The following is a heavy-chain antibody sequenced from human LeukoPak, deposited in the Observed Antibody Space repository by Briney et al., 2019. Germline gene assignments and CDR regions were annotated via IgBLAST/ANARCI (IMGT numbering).Heavy chain of an antibody. V-gene: IGHV1-58*02. J-gene: IGHJ4*02. CDR2: IVVGSGNT. D-gene: IGHD3-10*01. Sequence: GASVKVSCKASGFTFTSSAMQWVRQARGQRLEWIGWIVVGSGNTNYAQKFQERVTITRDMSTSTAYMELRSLRSDDTAVYYCARDPAYFYYGSGSYYSTLDYWGQGTLVTVSS. CDR1: GFTFTSSA. CDR3: ARDPAYFYYGSGSYYSTLDY.